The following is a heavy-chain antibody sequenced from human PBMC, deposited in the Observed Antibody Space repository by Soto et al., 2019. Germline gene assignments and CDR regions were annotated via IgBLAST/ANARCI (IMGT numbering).Heavy chain of an antibody. D-gene: IGHD1-26*01. Sequence: QVQLVQSGAEEKKPGASVKVSCKASGYTFTSYAMHWVRQAPGQRLEWMGWINAGNGNTKHSQKLQGRVTITTDTSARTAHREVGRLIYEYTAVYYCTWDVAASDYWGQGTLVTVSS. V-gene: IGHV1-3*05. CDR3: TWDVAASDY. CDR2: INAGNGNT. CDR1: GYTFTSYA. J-gene: IGHJ4*02.